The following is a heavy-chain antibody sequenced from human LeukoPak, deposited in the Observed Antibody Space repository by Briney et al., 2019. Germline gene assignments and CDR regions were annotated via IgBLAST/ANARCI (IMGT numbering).Heavy chain of an antibody. Sequence: PSETLSLTCTVSGGSISSSYYWGWIRQPPGKGLEWIGSIYYSGSTNYNPSLKSRVTISVDTSKNQFSLKLSSVTAADTAVYYCARESHYYDSSGYYLWGQGTLVTVSS. CDR2: IYYSGST. D-gene: IGHD3-22*01. J-gene: IGHJ4*02. V-gene: IGHV4-39*07. CDR1: GGSISSSYY. CDR3: ARESHYYDSSGYYL.